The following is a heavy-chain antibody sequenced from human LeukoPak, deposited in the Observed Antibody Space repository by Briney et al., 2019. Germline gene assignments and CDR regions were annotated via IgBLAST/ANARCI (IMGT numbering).Heavy chain of an antibody. CDR2: IYYSGST. CDR3: ARTRVDTAMAFDY. CDR1: GGSFSSGAYY. Sequence: SETLSLTCTVSGGSFSSGAYYWTWIRQHPGKGLEWIGYIYYSGSTYYNPSLKSRLTMSVDTSKNQLSLKLSSVTAADTAVYYCARTRVDTAMAFDYWGQGTLVTVSS. V-gene: IGHV4-31*03. J-gene: IGHJ4*02. D-gene: IGHD5-18*01.